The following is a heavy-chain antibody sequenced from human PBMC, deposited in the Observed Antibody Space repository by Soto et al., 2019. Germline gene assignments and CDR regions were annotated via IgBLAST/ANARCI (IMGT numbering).Heavy chain of an antibody. D-gene: IGHD3-9*01. CDR3: ARAGGLRYFDWSDGLFDY. CDR2: IYHSGST. V-gene: IGHV4-4*02. Sequence: SETLSLTCAVSSGSISSSNWWSWVRQPPGKGLEWIGEIYHSGSTNYNPSLKSRVTISVDKSKNQFSLKLSSVTAADTAVYYCARAGGLRYFDWSDGLFDYWGQGTLVTVSS. J-gene: IGHJ4*02. CDR1: SGSISSSNW.